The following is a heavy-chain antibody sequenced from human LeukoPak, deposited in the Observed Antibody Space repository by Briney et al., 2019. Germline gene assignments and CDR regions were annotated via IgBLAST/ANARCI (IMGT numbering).Heavy chain of an antibody. CDR2: ISYDGSNK. D-gene: IGHD6-13*01. V-gene: IGHV3-30*03. CDR3: GSTGAAAQAFDI. CDR1: GFTFSSYG. Sequence: GGSLRLSCAASGFTFSSYGMHWVRQAPGKGLEWVAVISYDGSNKYYADSVKGRFTISRDNSKNTLYLQMNSLRAEDTAVYYCGSTGAAAQAFDIWGQGTMVTVSS. J-gene: IGHJ3*02.